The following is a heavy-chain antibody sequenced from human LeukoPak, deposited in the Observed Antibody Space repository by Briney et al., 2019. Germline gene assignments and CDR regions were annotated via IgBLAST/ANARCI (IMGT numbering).Heavy chain of an antibody. Sequence: SETLSLTCTVSGGSISGGGYYWNWIRQLPGKGLDPIAYIYNTVSTFYNPSLKSRLAMSVDTSKTQFSLELSSVTAADTAVYYCARGLYDTSGYTLDYWGQGTLVTVSS. D-gene: IGHD3-22*01. CDR1: GGSISGGGYY. J-gene: IGHJ4*02. CDR2: IYNTVST. CDR3: ARGLYDTSGYTLDY. V-gene: IGHV4-31*03.